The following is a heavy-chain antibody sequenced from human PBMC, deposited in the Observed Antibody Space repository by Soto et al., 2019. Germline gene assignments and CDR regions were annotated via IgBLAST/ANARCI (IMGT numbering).Heavy chain of an antibody. J-gene: IGHJ4*02. CDR2: IKQDGSHK. D-gene: IGHD6-19*01. V-gene: IGHV3-7*04. CDR1: GFAFDSYW. CDR3: ARDSSGWNDY. Sequence: GGSLRLSCAASGFAFDSYWMTWVRQAPGTGLEWVANIKQDGSHKHYVDSVKGRFTTSRDNAKNSLYLQMNSLRVEDTAVYFWARDSSGWNDYWGQGTLVTVSS.